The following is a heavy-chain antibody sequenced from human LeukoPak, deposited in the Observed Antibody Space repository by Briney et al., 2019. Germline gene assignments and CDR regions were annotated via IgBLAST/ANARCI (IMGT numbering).Heavy chain of an antibody. V-gene: IGHV2-5*02. CDR1: GFSLSTSGVG. D-gene: IGHD6-6*01. J-gene: IGHJ4*02. CDR3: AHSSNSGAARFGFDY. CDR2: IYWDDDK. Sequence: SGPTLVKPTQTLTLTCTFSGFSLSTSGVGVGWIRQPPGKALEWLTVIYWDDDKRYSPSLKSRLTITKDTSKNQVVLTMTNMDPVDTATYYCAHSSNSGAARFGFDYWGQGTLVTVSS.